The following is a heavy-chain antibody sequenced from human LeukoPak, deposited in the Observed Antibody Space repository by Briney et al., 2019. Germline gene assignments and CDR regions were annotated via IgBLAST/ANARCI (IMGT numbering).Heavy chain of an antibody. CDR3: ARHIGGGIEDMDV. D-gene: IGHD3-16*02. CDR1: GGSIGTYY. CDR2: IYVTGN. Sequence: SETLSLTCTVSGGSIGTYYWSWVRQSPGKGPEWIGYIYVTGNRYNPYLQSRVTISVDTSRNQFFLKMSSVSAADTAVYYCARHIGGGIEDMDVWGKGTKVTVSS. J-gene: IGHJ6*03. V-gene: IGHV4-59*08.